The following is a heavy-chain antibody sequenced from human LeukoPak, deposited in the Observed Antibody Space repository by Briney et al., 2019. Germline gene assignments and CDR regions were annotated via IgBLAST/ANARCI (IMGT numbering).Heavy chain of an antibody. V-gene: IGHV1-58*02. J-gene: IGHJ4*02. Sequence: SVKVSCKASGFTFTSSAMQWVRQARGQRLEWIGWIVVGSGNTNYAQKFQERVTITRDMSTSTAYMELSSLRSEDTAVYYCAADTGYIVGATEFDYWGQGTLVTVSS. CDR1: GFTFTSSA. D-gene: IGHD1-26*01. CDR3: AADTGYIVGATEFDY. CDR2: IVVGSGNT.